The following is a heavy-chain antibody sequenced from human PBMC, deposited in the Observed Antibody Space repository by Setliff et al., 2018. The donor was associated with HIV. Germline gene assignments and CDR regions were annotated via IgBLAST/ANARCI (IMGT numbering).Heavy chain of an antibody. CDR3: ARQPLYNGYDWRSYYFDY. CDR2: MYHTGST. J-gene: IGHJ4*02. Sequence: PSETLSLTCAVSGYSISSGCYWGWIRQPPGEGLEWIGSMYHTGSTYYSPSLNSRFTISVDTSKNQFSLELRSVTAADTAVYYCARQPLYNGYDWRSYYFDYWGQGSLVTVSS. V-gene: IGHV4-38-2*01. CDR1: GYSISSGCY. D-gene: IGHD5-12*01.